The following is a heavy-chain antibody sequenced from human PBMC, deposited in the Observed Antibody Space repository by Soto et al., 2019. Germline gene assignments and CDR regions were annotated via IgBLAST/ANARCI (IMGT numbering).Heavy chain of an antibody. Sequence: EVQLLESGGGLVQPGGSLRLSCAASGFTFSSYAMSWVRQAPGKGLEWVSGISDSGGSTYYADSVKGRFTISRDNSKNTLYLQMYSLRAEDTAVYYCANGCGGTCYSRIHYWGQGTLVTVSS. CDR2: ISDSGGST. CDR3: ANGCGGTCYSRIHY. J-gene: IGHJ4*02. CDR1: GFTFSSYA. D-gene: IGHD2-15*01. V-gene: IGHV3-23*01.